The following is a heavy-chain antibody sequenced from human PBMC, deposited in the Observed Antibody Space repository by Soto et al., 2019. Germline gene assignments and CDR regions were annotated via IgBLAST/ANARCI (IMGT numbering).Heavy chain of an antibody. V-gene: IGHV4-34*01. CDR3: ASQLDYYYGMDV. J-gene: IGHJ6*02. CDR2: INHSGST. CDR1: GGSFSGYY. Sequence: SETLSLTCAVYGGSFSGYYWSWIRQPPGKGLEWIGEINHSGSTNYNPSLKSRVTISVDTSKNQFSLKLSSVTAADTAVYYCASQLDYYYGMDVWGQGTTVTVSS. D-gene: IGHD6-13*01.